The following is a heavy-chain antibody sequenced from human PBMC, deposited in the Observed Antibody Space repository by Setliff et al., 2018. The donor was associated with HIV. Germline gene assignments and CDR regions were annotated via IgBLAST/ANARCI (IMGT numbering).Heavy chain of an antibody. CDR2: IYHSGST. Sequence: SETLSLTCALSGYSISNGYYWGWIRQPSGKGLGWIGSIYHSGSTFYNQSLRSRVTISVDTSQDQFSLRLTSVNAEDTAVYYCAARNSGNPTRLFDYWGQGTLVTVSS. V-gene: IGHV4-38-2*01. CDR3: AARNSGNPTRLFDY. D-gene: IGHD3-10*01. J-gene: IGHJ4*02. CDR1: GYSISNGYY.